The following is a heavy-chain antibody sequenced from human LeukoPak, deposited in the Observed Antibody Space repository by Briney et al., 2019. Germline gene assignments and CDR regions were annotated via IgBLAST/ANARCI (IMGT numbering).Heavy chain of an antibody. CDR1: GFTVSSNY. V-gene: IGHV3-66*02. CDR3: ARDASNDFWSGYFRH. CDR2: IYSGAST. D-gene: IGHD3-3*01. J-gene: IGHJ1*01. Sequence: PGGSLRLSCAASGFTVSSNYMSWVRQAPGKGLEWVSVIYSGASTYYADSVKGRFTISRDNSKNTLYLQMNSLRAEDTAVYYCARDASNDFWSGYFRHWGQGTLVTVSS.